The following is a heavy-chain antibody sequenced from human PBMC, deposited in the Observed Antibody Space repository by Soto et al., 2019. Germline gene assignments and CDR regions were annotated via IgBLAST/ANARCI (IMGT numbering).Heavy chain of an antibody. CDR3: AREINYSKYPRVIDY. CDR1: GFTFDNYY. V-gene: IGHV3-11*01. J-gene: IGHJ4*02. D-gene: IGHD1-7*01. Sequence: QVQLVESGGGLVKPGGSLRLSCAASGFTFDNYYMSWIRQAPGKGLEWASYISSSDGTTYYADSLKGRFTISRDNAKNSLYLQMNSLRAEDTAVYYCAREINYSKYPRVIDYWGQGTLVTVSS. CDR2: ISSSDGTT.